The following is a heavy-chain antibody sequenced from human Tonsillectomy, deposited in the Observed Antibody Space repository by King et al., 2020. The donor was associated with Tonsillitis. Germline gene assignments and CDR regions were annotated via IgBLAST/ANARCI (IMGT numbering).Heavy chain of an antibody. D-gene: IGHD1-26*01. V-gene: IGHV4-31*03. CDR3: ARGGSHYGLDV. CDR1: GGSISSDGDF. J-gene: IGHJ6*02. Sequence: QLQESGPGLVKPSQTLSLTCTVSGGSISSDGDFWSWIRQHPGKGLEWIGYIYFSGDTYYNPSLKSRVIISVDTSKNQFSLKLNSVTAAATAVYYCARGGSHYGLDVWGQGTTVIVSS. CDR2: IYFSGDT.